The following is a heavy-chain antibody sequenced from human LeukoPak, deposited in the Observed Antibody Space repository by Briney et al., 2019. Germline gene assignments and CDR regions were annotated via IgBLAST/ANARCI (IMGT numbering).Heavy chain of an antibody. J-gene: IGHJ4*02. V-gene: IGHV3-30-3*01. Sequence: PGGSLRLSCAASGFTFSSYAMHWVRQAPGKGLEWVAVTSYDGSNKYYADSVKGRFTISRDNSKNTLFLQMNSLRGEDTAVYFCARDQGPDGVGATFFDSWGRGTLVTVSS. D-gene: IGHD1-26*01. CDR1: GFTFSSYA. CDR3: ARDQGPDGVGATFFDS. CDR2: TSYDGSNK.